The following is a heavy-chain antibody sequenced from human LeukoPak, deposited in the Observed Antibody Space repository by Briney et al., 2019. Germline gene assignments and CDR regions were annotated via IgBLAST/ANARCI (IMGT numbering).Heavy chain of an antibody. D-gene: IGHD1-1*01. CDR1: GGSISSGGYY. J-gene: IGHJ4*02. V-gene: IGHV4-31*03. CDR3: ARDSRLERRWNYFDY. CDR2: IYYSGST. Sequence: SETLSLTCTVSGGSISSGGYYWSWIRQHPGKGLEWIGYIYYSGSTYYNPSLKSRVTISVDTSKNQFSLKLSSVTAADTAVYYCARDSRLERRWNYFDYWGQGTLVTVSS.